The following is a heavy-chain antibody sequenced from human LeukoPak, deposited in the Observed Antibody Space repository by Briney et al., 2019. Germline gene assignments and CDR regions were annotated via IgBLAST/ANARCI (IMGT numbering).Heavy chain of an antibody. CDR2: IYHSGST. V-gene: IGHV4-30-2*01. CDR3: ARRVGPGGYSYGYDDAFDI. J-gene: IGHJ3*02. Sequence: SETLSLTCTVSGGSISSGGYYWSWIRQPPGKGLEWIGYIYHSGSTYYNPSLKSRVTISVDRSKNQFSLKLSSVTAADTAVYYCARRVGPGGYSYGYDDAFDIWGQGTMVTVSS. CDR1: GGSISSGGYY. D-gene: IGHD5-18*01.